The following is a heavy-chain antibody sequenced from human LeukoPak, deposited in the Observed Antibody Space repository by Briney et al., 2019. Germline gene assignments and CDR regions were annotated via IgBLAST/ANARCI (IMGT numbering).Heavy chain of an antibody. CDR3: ARGVGNYYYYYGMDV. CDR1: GGSISSYY. Sequence: SETLSLTCTVSGGSISSYYWSWIWQPPGKGLEWIGYIYYSGSTNYNPSLKSRVTISVDTSKNQFSLKLSSETAADTAVYYCARGVGNYYYYYGMDVWGQGTTVTVSS. J-gene: IGHJ6*02. D-gene: IGHD1-26*01. V-gene: IGHV4-59*01. CDR2: IYYSGST.